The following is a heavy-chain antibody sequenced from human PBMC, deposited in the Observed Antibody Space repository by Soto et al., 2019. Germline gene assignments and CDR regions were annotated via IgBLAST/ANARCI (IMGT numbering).Heavy chain of an antibody. J-gene: IGHJ3*01. CDR3: ARRDNQDALDV. CDR1: GYSFTSYW. V-gene: IGHV5-10-1*01. CDR2: IDPSDSYN. Sequence: GESLKISCKGSGYSFTSYWNSWVRQMPGKGLEWMGRIDPSDSYNNHSPSFQGHVTMSADKSITTAYLQWSSLKASDTAMYYCARRDNQDALDVWGQGTMVTVSS. D-gene: IGHD2-15*01.